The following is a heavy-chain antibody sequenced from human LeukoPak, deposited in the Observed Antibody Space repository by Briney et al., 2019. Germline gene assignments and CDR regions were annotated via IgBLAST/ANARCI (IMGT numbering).Heavy chain of an antibody. J-gene: IGHJ4*02. CDR3: ARDPMAEYYFDY. CDR1: GGSISSSNW. CDR2: IYHSGST. V-gene: IGHV4-4*02. Sequence: SETLSLTCAVSGGSISSSNWWSWVRQPPGKGLEWIGEIYHSGSTKYNPSLKSRVTISVQKSKNQFSLKLTSVTAADTAVYYCARDPMAEYYFDYWGQGTLVTVSS. D-gene: IGHD3-10*01.